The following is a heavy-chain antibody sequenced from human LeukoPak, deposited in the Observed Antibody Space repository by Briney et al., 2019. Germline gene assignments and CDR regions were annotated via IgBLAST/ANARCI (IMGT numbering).Heavy chain of an antibody. CDR3: ARGQQLAQTLYYYYYMDV. Sequence: PGGSLRLSCAVSGFNFNNYAMTWVRQAPGKGLEWVSAIGGSGVSTFYGDSVKGRFTISRDNAKNSLYLQMNSLRAEGTAVYYCARGQQLAQTLYYYYYMDVWGKGTTVTVSS. J-gene: IGHJ6*03. CDR1: GFNFNNYA. D-gene: IGHD6-6*01. CDR2: IGGSGVST. V-gene: IGHV3-23*01.